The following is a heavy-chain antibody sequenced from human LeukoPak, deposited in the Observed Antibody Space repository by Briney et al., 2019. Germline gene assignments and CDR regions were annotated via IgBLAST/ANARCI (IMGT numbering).Heavy chain of an antibody. CDR1: GGSFSGYY. D-gene: IGHD3-22*01. CDR2: INHSGST. CDR3: ARKWLPNTPYYYYYYMDV. V-gene: IGHV4-34*01. Sequence: SETLSLTCAVYGGSFSGYYWSWIRQPPGKGLEWIGEINHSGSTNYNPSLKSRVTISVDTSKNQFSLKLSSVTAADTAVYYCARKWLPNTPYYYYYYMDVWGKGTTVTVSS. J-gene: IGHJ6*03.